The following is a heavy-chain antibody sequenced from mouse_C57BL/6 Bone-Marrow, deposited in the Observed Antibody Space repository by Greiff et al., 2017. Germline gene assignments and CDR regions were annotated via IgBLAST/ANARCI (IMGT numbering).Heavy chain of an antibody. CDR1: GYTFTSYG. CDR3: VARGY. V-gene: IGHV1-81*01. CDR2: IYPRSGNT. J-gene: IGHJ2*01. Sequence: VQLQQSGAELARPGASVKLSCKASGYTFTSYGISWVKQRTGQGLEWIGEIYPRSGNTYYNEKFKGKATLTADKSSCTAYMELRSLTSEDSAVYFCVARGYWGQGTTLTVSS.